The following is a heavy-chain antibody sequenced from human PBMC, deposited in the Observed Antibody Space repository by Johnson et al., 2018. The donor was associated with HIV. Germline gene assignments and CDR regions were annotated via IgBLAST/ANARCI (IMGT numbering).Heavy chain of an antibody. CDR1: GFSFSSYG. V-gene: IGHV3-30*18. CDR3: AKEAVATSHAFDI. CDR2: ISFPGVKK. J-gene: IGHJ3*02. D-gene: IGHD5-12*01. Sequence: QVQLVESGGRLVQPGGSLGLSCAASGFSFSSYGMAWVRQAPGKGLVWVTVISFPGVKKYCADSVKGRFTISRDNSKGTLYLQMDGLRPEDTAVYYCAKEAVATSHAFDIWGQGTMVTVSS.